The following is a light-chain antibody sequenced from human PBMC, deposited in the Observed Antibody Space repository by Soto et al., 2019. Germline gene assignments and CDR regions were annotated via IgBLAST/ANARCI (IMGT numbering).Light chain of an antibody. J-gene: IGLJ3*02. Sequence: QPVLTQPPSASGTPGQRVTISCSGTSSNIGTYTVNWYQQLPGTAPKLLIYTDYQRPSGVPDRFSVSKSGTSASLAINGLHSEDEADYYCASWDDNLNGGVFGGGIQLTVL. CDR2: TDY. CDR1: SSNIGTYT. CDR3: ASWDDNLNGGV. V-gene: IGLV1-44*01.